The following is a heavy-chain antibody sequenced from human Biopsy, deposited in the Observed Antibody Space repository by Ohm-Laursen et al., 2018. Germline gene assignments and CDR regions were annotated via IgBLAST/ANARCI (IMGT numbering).Heavy chain of an antibody. V-gene: IGHV3-7*01. CDR2: IKEDGSKK. CDR1: GFTFSSSW. Sequence: SLRLSCTASGFTFSSSWMTWVRQAPGKGMEWVASIKEDGSKKFYVDSVKGRFTISRDNAQKSLYLQMNSLRVEETAVHYCARGRSMDVWGQGTPVTVSS. CDR3: ARGRSMDV. J-gene: IGHJ6*02.